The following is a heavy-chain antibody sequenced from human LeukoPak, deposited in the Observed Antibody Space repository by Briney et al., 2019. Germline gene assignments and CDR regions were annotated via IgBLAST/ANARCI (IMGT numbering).Heavy chain of an antibody. CDR1: GGSFSPYY. CDR2: IDHRGDT. V-gene: IGHV4-34*01. D-gene: IGHD5-24*01. Sequence: PSETLSLTCAVYGGSFSPYYWSWIRLSPRKGLEWIAEIDHRGDTNYNPSVKSRVTISIDTSKNQFSLKVRSLSAADTAVYYCARGATISETGYFDFWGQGTLVTVSS. J-gene: IGHJ4*03. CDR3: ARGATISETGYFDF.